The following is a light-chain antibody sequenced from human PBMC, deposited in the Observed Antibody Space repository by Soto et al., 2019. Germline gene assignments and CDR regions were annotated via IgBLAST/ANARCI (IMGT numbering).Light chain of an antibody. CDR2: KAS. V-gene: IGKV1-5*03. Sequence: DIQMTQSPSTLSASVGDRVTITCRASQSISSWLAWYQQKPGKAPNLLIHKASSLESGVPSRFSGSGSGTEFTLTISSLQPDDFAAYYCQQYNSYPLTFGQGTKVEIK. J-gene: IGKJ1*01. CDR3: QQYNSYPLT. CDR1: QSISSW.